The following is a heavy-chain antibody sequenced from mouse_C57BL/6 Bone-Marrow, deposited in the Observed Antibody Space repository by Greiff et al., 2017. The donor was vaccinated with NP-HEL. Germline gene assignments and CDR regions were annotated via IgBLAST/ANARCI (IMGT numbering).Heavy chain of an antibody. CDR3: ASGSSPAWFAY. CDR2: IYPSDSET. D-gene: IGHD1-1*01. CDR1: GYTFTSYW. V-gene: IGHV1-61*01. Sequence: QVQLKQPGAELVRPGSSVKLSCKASGYTFTSYWMDWVKQRPGQGLEWIGNIYPSDSETHYNQKFKDKATLTVDKSSSTAYMQLSSLTSEDSAVYYCASGSSPAWFAYWGQGTLVTVSA. J-gene: IGHJ3*01.